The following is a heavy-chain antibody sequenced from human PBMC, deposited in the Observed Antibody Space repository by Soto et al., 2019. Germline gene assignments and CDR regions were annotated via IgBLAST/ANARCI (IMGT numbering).Heavy chain of an antibody. J-gene: IGHJ4*02. D-gene: IGHD1-1*01. Sequence: GGSLRLSCAASGFTFSAYSMNWVRQAPGKGLGWVSYSNGDNRTISYADSVKGRFTISRDNARNSLYLQMSSLRAEDTAVYYCARDHNWAFDYWGQGILVTVSS. CDR2: SNGDNRTI. CDR1: GFTFSAYS. CDR3: ARDHNWAFDY. V-gene: IGHV3-48*01.